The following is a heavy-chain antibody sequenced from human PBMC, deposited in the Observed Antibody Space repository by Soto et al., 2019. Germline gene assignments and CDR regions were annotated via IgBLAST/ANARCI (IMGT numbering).Heavy chain of an antibody. J-gene: IGHJ5*02. V-gene: IGHV3-23*01. CDR2: LSGSGGST. CDR3: SKTPSTAGVSYHR. D-gene: IGHD1-26*01. Sequence: GGSLILSSAASGFTFITYAMSWVRQAPGKGQEWVSALSGSGGSTYYADSVKGRVTLSRDNSKNTLYLQLNSLRDEDTAVYYCSKTPSTAGVSYHRWGQGTLVTV. CDR1: GFTFITYA.